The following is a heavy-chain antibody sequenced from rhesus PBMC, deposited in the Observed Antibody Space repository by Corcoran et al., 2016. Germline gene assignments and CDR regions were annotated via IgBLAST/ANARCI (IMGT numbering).Heavy chain of an antibody. D-gene: IGHD2-2*01. CDR1: GSSIHNNS. CDR3: ARGYFYFDY. Sequence: VQLQESGPGLVKPSETLPPTSPVSGSSIHNNSCSLIRQAPGKGLEWIGLIYGTGGNTEYNPSLKSRVTSSIDTSMNHCSLRLSSVTAADTAVYYCARGYFYFDYWGQGVLVTVSS. V-gene: IGHV4S2*01. J-gene: IGHJ4*01. CDR2: IYGTGGNT.